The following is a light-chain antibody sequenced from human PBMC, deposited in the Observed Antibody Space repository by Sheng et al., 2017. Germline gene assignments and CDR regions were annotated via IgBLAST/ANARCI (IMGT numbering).Light chain of an antibody. J-gene: IGKJ1*01. CDR2: AIF. V-gene: IGKV1-39*01. CDR3: QQTCSSLWT. CDR1: ETISRC. Sequence: DVQVTQSPSYLSASVGDRVTISCRTSETISRCLNWYQHRAGKAPKLLIYAIFTLKSGVSSRFSGSGSGTDFTLTISSLQVDDFATYYCQQTCSSLWTFGHGTRVEMK.